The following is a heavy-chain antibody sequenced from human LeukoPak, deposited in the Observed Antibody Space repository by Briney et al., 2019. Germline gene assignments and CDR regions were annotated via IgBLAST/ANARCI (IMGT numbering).Heavy chain of an antibody. J-gene: IGHJ4*02. D-gene: IGHD4-4*01. CDR3: AKSAHSNYAQLHY. Sequence: PGGSLRLSCAASGFTFSSYAMSWVRQAPGKGLEWVSAISGSGGSTYHADSVKGRFTISRDNSKNTPYLQMNSLRAEDTAVYYCAKSAHSNYAQLHYWGQGTLVTVSS. CDR2: ISGSGGST. V-gene: IGHV3-23*01. CDR1: GFTFSSYA.